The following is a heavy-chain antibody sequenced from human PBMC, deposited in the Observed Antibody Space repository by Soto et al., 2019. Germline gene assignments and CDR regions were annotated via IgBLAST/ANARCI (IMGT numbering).Heavy chain of an antibody. V-gene: IGHV3-30*18. Sequence: WSLRLSCAASGFTFSSYGMHWVRQAPGKGLEWVAVISYDGSNKYYADSVKGRFTISRDNSKNTLYLQMNSLRAEDTAGYYGAKEWEVQAWIQLWLYAPGMDVWGQGT. CDR3: AKEWEVQAWIQLWLYAPGMDV. CDR2: ISYDGSNK. J-gene: IGHJ6*02. D-gene: IGHD5-18*01. CDR1: GFTFSSYG.